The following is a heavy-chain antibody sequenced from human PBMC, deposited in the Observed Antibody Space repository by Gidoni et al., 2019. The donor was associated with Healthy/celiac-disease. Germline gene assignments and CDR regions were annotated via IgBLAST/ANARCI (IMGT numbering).Heavy chain of an antibody. J-gene: IGHJ5*02. CDR2: IKSKTDGGTT. Sequence: EVQLVESGGGLVKPGGSLRLSCAASGFTFSNAWMNWVRQAPGKGLEWVGRIKSKTDGGTTDYAAPVKGRFTISRDDSKNTLYLQMNSLKTEDTAVYYCTTDPSLLWFGEAYWGNWFDPWGQGTLVTVSS. V-gene: IGHV3-15*07. D-gene: IGHD3-10*01. CDR1: GFTFSNAW. CDR3: TTDPSLLWFGEAYWGNWFDP.